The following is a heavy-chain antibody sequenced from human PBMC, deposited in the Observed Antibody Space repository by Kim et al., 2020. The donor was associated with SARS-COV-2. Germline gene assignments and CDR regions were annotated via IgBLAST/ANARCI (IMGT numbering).Heavy chain of an antibody. J-gene: IGHJ4*02. CDR3: VRGRNSFDY. CDR1: GFTFSDHY. V-gene: IGHV3-72*01. CDR2: STNKATGYAT. Sequence: GGSLRLSCAASGFTFSDHYMDWVRQAPGKGLEWVGRSTNKATGYATVYAASVKGRFTISRDESKSSLYLQMNTLTTEDSAVYYCVRGRNSFDYWGQGTLVTVSS.